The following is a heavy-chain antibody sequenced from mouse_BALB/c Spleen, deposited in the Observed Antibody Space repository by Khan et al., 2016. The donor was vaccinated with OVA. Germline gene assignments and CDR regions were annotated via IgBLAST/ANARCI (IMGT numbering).Heavy chain of an antibody. CDR3: ARRNYFGYTFAY. CDR1: GYTFTDYY. D-gene: IGHD1-2*01. V-gene: IGHV1-77*01. CDR2: ISPGSGDT. J-gene: IGHJ3*01. Sequence: QVQLKESGAELARPGVSVKLSCKASGYTFTDYYINWVKQRTGQGLEWIGEISPGSGDTYYNEKFKGKATLTADKSSTIAYMQLSSLTSEASAVYFCARRNYFGYTFAYWGQGTLVTVSA.